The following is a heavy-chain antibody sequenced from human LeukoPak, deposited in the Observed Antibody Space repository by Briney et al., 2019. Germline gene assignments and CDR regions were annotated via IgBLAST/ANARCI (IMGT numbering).Heavy chain of an antibody. J-gene: IGHJ4*02. CDR3: ARVAPGFFLDY. Sequence: SETLSLTCTVSGGSISSGSYYWSWIRQPAGKGLEWIGRIYTSGSTNYNPSLKSRVTISVDTSKNQFSLKLSSVTAADTAVYYCARVAPGFFLDYWGQGTLVTVSS. CDR1: GGSISSGSYY. V-gene: IGHV4-61*02. CDR2: IYTSGST. D-gene: IGHD3-10*01.